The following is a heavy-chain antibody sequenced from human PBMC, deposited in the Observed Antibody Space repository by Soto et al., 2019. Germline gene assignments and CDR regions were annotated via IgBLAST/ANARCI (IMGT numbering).Heavy chain of an antibody. CDR1: GGTFSSYA. J-gene: IGHJ6*02. D-gene: IGHD3-16*01. Sequence: GASVKVSCKASGGTFSSYALAWVRQAPGQGLEWMGGIIPIFGTTNYAQKFQGRVTITAVGSTTTAYIELSSLRSEDTAVNYGARDGQGFERVGEYFGKDGWGQGATVTVSS. CDR3: ARDGQGFERVGEYFGKDG. CDR2: IIPIFGTT. V-gene: IGHV1-69*13.